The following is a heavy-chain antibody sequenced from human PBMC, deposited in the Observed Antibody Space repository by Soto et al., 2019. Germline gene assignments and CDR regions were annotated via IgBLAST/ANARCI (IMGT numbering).Heavy chain of an antibody. CDR2: IIPVFAST. V-gene: IGHV1-69*01. D-gene: IGHD5-12*01. J-gene: IGHJ4*02. CDR1: GGTFITYG. Sequence: QVHLVQSGAEVKKPASSVKVSCQASGGTFITYGITWVRQAPGLGLEWMGAIIPVFASTSSAQLFRGRLSITADEVSSTAYMELSGLTSEDTAIDYCSTAGIRGNASQQFEHLGQGTLVTVS. CDR3: STAGIRGNASQQFEH.